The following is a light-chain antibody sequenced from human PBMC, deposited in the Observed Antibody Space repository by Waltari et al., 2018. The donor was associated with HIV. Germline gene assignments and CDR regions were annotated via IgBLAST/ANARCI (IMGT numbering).Light chain of an antibody. J-gene: IGKJ4*01. Sequence: EIVLTQSPGTLCLSPGERATLSCRASQSVSSTYLAWYQQKPGQAPRLLIYGASSRATGIPDRFSGSGSGTDFTLTISRLEPEDFAVYYSQQYGSSSLTFGGGTKVEIK. CDR3: QQYGSSSLT. CDR1: QSVSSTY. V-gene: IGKV3-20*01. CDR2: GAS.